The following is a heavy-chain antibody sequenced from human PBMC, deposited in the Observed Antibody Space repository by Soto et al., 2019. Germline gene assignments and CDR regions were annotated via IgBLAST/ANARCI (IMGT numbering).Heavy chain of an antibody. CDR2: IIPIFGTA. V-gene: IGHV1-69*06. Sequence: GASVKVSCKASGGTFSSYAISWVRQAPGQGLEWMGGIIPIFGTANYAQKFQGRVTITADKSTSTAYMELSSLRSEDTAVYYCAREVWSGYVFWFDPWGQGTLVTVSS. CDR1: GGTFSSYA. D-gene: IGHD5-12*01. CDR3: AREVWSGYVFWFDP. J-gene: IGHJ5*02.